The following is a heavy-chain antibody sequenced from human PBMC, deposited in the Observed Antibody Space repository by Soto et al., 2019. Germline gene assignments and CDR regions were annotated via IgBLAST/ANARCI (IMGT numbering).Heavy chain of an antibody. V-gene: IGHV4-34*01. CDR1: GGSFSGYY. J-gene: IGHJ6*02. CDR3: ARGSPPADYVWGSYLYYYYYGMDV. CDR2: INHSGST. Sequence: SETLSLTCAVYGGSFSGYYWSWIRQPPGKGLEWIGEINHSGSTNYNPSLKSRVTISVDTSKNQFSLKLSSVTAADTAVYYCARGSPPADYVWGSYLYYYYYGMDVWGQGTTVTVSS. D-gene: IGHD3-16*02.